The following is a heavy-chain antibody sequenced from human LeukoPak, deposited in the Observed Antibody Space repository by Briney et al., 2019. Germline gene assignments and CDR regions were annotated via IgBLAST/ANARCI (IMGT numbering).Heavy chain of an antibody. CDR2: ISSSTVTM. Sequence: GGSLRLSCAASGFSFTTYAMNWVRQAPGKGLEWISYISSSTVTMYYADSVKGRFTISRDNAKNSLFLQMNSLKTEDTAVYYCTRSPYLHYYFYYMDVWGKGTTVTVSS. D-gene: IGHD5/OR15-5a*01. J-gene: IGHJ6*03. V-gene: IGHV3-48*01. CDR3: TRSPYLHYYFYYMDV. CDR1: GFSFTTYA.